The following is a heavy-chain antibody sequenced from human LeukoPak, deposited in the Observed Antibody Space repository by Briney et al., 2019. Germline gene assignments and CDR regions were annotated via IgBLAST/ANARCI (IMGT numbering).Heavy chain of an antibody. J-gene: IGHJ4*02. D-gene: IGHD3-10*01. V-gene: IGHV3-66*02. CDR1: GFTVSSNY. Sequence: GGSLRLSCAASGFTVSSNYTSWVRQAPGKGLEWVSVIYSGGSTYYADPVKGRFTISRDNSKNTLYLQMNSLRAEDTAVYYCARDVWFSSNFDYWGQGTLVTVSS. CDR3: ARDVWFSSNFDY. CDR2: IYSGGST.